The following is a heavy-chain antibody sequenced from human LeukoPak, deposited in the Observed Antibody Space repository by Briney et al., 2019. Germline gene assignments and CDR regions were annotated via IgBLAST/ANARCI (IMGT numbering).Heavy chain of an antibody. CDR3: AELGITMIGGV. D-gene: IGHD3-10*02. CDR2: ISSSGSTI. J-gene: IGHJ6*04. CDR1: GFTFSTYT. Sequence: GGSLRLSCTGSGFTFSTYTMNWVRQAPGKGLEWVSYISSSGSTIYYADSVKGRFTISRDNAKNSLYLQMNSLRAEDTAVYYCAELGITMIGGVWGKGTTVTISS. V-gene: IGHV3-48*03.